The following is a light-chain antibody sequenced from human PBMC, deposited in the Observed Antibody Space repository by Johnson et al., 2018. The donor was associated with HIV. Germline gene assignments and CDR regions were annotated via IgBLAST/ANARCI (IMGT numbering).Light chain of an antibody. CDR1: NSDIGENY. CDR2: ENN. Sequence: QSVLTQPPSVSAAPGQKVTISCSGSNSDIGENYVSWYQQVTGTAPKLLIYENNKRPSGIPDRFSGSKSGTSATLGITGLPTGDEADYYCGTWDSSLSAGGVFGTGTKVTVL. J-gene: IGLJ1*01. CDR3: GTWDSSLSAGGV. V-gene: IGLV1-51*01.